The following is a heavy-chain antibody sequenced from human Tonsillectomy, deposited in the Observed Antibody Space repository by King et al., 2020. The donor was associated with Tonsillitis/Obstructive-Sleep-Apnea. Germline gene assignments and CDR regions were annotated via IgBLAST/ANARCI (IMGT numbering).Heavy chain of an antibody. CDR2: IYYSGST. Sequence: QLQESGPGLVKPSQTLSLTCTVSGGSISRGGYYWSWIRQHPGKGLEWIGYIYYSGSTYYNPSLKSLVTISVDTSKNQFSLQLSSVTAADTAVYYCATGSRNYYYMDVWGKGTTVTVSS. CDR1: GGSISRGGYY. CDR3: ATGSRNYYYMDV. V-gene: IGHV4-31*01. J-gene: IGHJ6*03.